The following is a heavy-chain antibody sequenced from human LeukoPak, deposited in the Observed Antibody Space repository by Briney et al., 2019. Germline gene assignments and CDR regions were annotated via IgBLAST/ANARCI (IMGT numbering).Heavy chain of an antibody. CDR3: ARDGLAALDY. D-gene: IGHD6-13*01. J-gene: IGHJ4*02. CDR2: IKRDGSDK. CDR1: GFTFSEYW. Sequence: GGSLRLSCAASGFTFSEYWMAWVRQAPGRGLEWVAHIKRDGSDKNYVDPVKGRFTISRDNAKNSVYLQMSSLRAEDTAVYYCARDGLAALDYWGQGILVTVSS. V-gene: IGHV3-7*01.